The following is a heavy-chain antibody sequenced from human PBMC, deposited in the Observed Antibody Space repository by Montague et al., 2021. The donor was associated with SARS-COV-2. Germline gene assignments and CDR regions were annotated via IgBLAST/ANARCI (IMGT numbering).Heavy chain of an antibody. D-gene: IGHD3-10*01. CDR1: GGSFSGYY. Sequence: SETLSLTCAVYGGSFSGYYWSWIRQPPEKGLEWIGEINQSGRTNNNPSLKSRVIISVDTSKNQFSLKLRSVTAADTAVYYCARRGSSVWGVTVSAELDYWGQGILGIVSP. V-gene: IGHV4-34*01. J-gene: IGHJ4*02. CDR2: INQSGRT. CDR3: ARRGSSVWGVTVSAELDY.